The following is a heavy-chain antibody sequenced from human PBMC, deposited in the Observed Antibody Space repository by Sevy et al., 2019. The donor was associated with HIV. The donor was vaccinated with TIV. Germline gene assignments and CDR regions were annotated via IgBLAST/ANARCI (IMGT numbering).Heavy chain of an antibody. D-gene: IGHD3-3*01. Sequence: GGSLRLSCVASGFTFSGHCMSWVRQAPGKGLEWVASIEPDGTEKYYVDSVKGRFTISRDNARDSLYLQMNSLRAEDTAVYYRVRVNSGSGVIIPNVYYGMDVWGQGTTVTVSS. CDR2: IEPDGTEK. V-gene: IGHV3-7*03. J-gene: IGHJ6*02. CDR3: VRVNSGSGVIIPNVYYGMDV. CDR1: GFTFSGHC.